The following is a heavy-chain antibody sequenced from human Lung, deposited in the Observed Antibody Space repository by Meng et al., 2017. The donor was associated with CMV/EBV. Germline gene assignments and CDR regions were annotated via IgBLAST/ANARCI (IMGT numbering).Heavy chain of an antibody. D-gene: IGHD6-13*01. J-gene: IGHJ6*02. CDR1: GGTFSNYA. V-gene: IGHV1-69*06. CDR2: IIPVVGTV. CDR3: ARDSRGSTWYLLAGYYYGSGV. Sequence: SVKVSCKPSGGTFSNYAITWVRQAPGQGLEWMGGIIPVVGTVNYPQKFQGRVTITADKSTSTVYMELSSLRSEDTAVYYCARDSRGSTWYLLAGYYYGSGVXGQGXTVTVSS.